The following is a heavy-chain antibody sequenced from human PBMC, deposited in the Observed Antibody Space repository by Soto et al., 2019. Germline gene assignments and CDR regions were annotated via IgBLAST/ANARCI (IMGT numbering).Heavy chain of an antibody. J-gene: IGHJ4*02. CDR3: ARGPGYSSGWVEY. CDR2: IYSGGST. V-gene: IGHV3-53*01. CDR1: VFTVSSNY. D-gene: IGHD6-19*01. Sequence: PGGSLRLSCASSVFTVSSNYMSCVRQSPGKWLEWVSVIYSGGSTYYADSVKGRFTISRDNSKNTLYLQMNSLRAEDTAVYYCARGPGYSSGWVEYWGQGTLVTVSS.